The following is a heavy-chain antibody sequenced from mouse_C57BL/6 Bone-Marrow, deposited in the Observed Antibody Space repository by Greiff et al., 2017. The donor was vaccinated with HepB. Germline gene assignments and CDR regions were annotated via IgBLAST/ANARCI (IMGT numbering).Heavy chain of an antibody. CDR2: IDPENGDT. Sequence: EVQLQHSGAELVRPGASVKLSCTASGFNIKDDYMHWVKQRPEQGLEWIGWIDPENGDTEYASKFQGKATITADTSSNTAYLQLSSLTSEDTAVYYCTTVVGAMDYWGQGTSVTVSS. D-gene: IGHD1-1*01. V-gene: IGHV14-4*01. CDR3: TTVVGAMDY. J-gene: IGHJ4*01. CDR1: GFNIKDDY.